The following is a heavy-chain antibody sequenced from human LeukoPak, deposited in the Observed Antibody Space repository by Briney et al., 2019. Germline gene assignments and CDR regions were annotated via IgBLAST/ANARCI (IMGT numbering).Heavy chain of an antibody. Sequence: GGSLRLSCAASGFTFTNAWMNWVRQAPGRGLEWVGRIKSKTDDGTTDYAAPVKGRFTISRDDSGNTLYLQMNSLKTKDTAIYYCSTGVTTVTTSYFQHWGQGTLVTVSS. J-gene: IGHJ1*01. V-gene: IGHV3-15*07. CDR3: STGVTTVTTSYFQH. CDR1: GFTFTNAW. D-gene: IGHD4-17*01. CDR2: IKSKTDDGTT.